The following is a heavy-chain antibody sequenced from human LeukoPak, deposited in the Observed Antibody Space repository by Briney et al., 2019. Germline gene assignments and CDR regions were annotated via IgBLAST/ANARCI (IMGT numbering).Heavy chain of an antibody. CDR2: IRDSGTT. CDR3: ARDHDFAFDN. D-gene: IGHD2-21*02. V-gene: IGHV3-48*01. J-gene: IGHJ4*02. CDR1: GFTFSSYS. Sequence: GGSLRLSCAASGFTFSSYSMNWVRQAPGKGLEWISHIRDSGTTDYADSVKGRFTISRDNAKNSLYLQLSSMRAEDTAVYYCARDHDFAFDNWGQGTLVTVSS.